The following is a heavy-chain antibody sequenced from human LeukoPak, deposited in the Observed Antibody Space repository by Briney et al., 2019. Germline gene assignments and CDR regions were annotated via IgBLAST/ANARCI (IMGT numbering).Heavy chain of an antibody. CDR1: GGSISSSSYY. J-gene: IGHJ4*02. Sequence: SETLSLTCTVSGGSISSSSYYWGWIRQPPGKGLEWIGSIYYSGSTYYNPSLKSRVTISVDTSKNQFSLKLSSVTAADTAVYYCARQPPIAAANPPFDYWGQGTLVTVSS. V-gene: IGHV4-39*01. CDR3: ARQPPIAAANPPFDY. D-gene: IGHD6-13*01. CDR2: IYYSGST.